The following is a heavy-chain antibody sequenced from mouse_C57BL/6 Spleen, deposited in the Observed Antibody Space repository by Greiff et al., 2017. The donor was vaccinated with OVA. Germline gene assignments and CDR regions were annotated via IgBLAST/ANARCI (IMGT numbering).Heavy chain of an antibody. CDR2: IDPEDGDT. CDR1: GFNIKDYY. D-gene: IGHD2-1*01. CDR3: TTRGNYLAWFAY. J-gene: IGHJ3*01. Sequence: VQLQQSGAELVRPGASVKLSCTASGFNIKDYYMHWVKQRPEQGLEWIGRIDPEDGDTEYAPKFQGKATMTADTSSNTAYLQLSSRTSEYAAVYYCTTRGNYLAWFAYWGQGTLVTVSA. V-gene: IGHV14-1*01.